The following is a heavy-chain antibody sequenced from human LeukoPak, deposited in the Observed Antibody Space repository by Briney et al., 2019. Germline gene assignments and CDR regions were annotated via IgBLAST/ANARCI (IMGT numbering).Heavy chain of an antibody. CDR3: TKGGFKYFDWSYFDY. CDR2: ISYDGSYQ. Sequence: GGSLRLSCAASGFTFSSYAMYWVRQAPGKGLEWVALISYDGSYQYSADSVRGRFTISRDNSRNSLYLQMNSLRAEDTAFYYCTKGGFKYFDWSYFDYWGQGTLITVSS. J-gene: IGHJ4*02. CDR1: GFTFSSYA. V-gene: IGHV3-30*18. D-gene: IGHD3-9*01.